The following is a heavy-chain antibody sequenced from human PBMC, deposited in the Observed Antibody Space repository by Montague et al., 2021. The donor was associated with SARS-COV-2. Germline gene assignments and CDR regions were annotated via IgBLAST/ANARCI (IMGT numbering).Heavy chain of an antibody. CDR2: INHSGST. CDR3: ARDLWVWLSVEGSFDS. J-gene: IGHJ4*02. V-gene: IGHV4-34*01. D-gene: IGHD5-12*01. CDR1: GGSFSGYY. Sequence: SETLSLTCAVYGGSFSGYYWSWIRQPPGKGLEWIGEINHSGSTNYNPSLRSRVTISVDTSKNQFSLKLSSVTAADTAAYYCARDLWVWLSVEGSFDSWGQGTLVTVSS.